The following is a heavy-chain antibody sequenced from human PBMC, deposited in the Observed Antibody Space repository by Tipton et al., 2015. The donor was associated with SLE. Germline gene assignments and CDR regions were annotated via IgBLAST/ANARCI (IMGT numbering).Heavy chain of an antibody. D-gene: IGHD5-24*01. CDR3: ARRGYNYWYFDL. V-gene: IGHV4-39*07. J-gene: IGHJ2*01. CDR2: IYYTGST. CDR1: GGSISSVDYF. Sequence: TLSLTCTVSGGSISSVDYFWAWVRQPPGKGLGWIGTIYYTGSTYYNPSLKSRVTTSIDTSKNQFSLKLTSVTAADTAVYYCARRGYNYWYFDLWGRGALVTVSS.